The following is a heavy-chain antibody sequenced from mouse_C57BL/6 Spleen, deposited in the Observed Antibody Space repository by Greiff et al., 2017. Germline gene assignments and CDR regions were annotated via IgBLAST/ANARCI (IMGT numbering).Heavy chain of an antibody. CDR3: ATGGGRGYYFDY. J-gene: IGHJ2*01. CDR1: GYAFSSSW. CDR2: IYPGDGDT. V-gene: IGHV1-82*01. Sequence: QVQLQQSGPELVKPGASVKISCKASGYAFSSSWMNWVKQRPGKGLEWIGRIYPGDGDTNYNGKFKGKATLTADKSSSTAYMQLSSLTSEDSAVYFCATGGGRGYYFDYWGQGTTLTVSS.